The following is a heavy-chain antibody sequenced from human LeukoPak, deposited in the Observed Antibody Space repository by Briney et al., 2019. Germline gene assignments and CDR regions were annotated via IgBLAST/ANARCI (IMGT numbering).Heavy chain of an antibody. V-gene: IGHV3-30*02. D-gene: IGHD1-26*01. CDR1: GLIFSDYG. Sequence: RGSLRLSCAASGLIFSDYGMHWVRQAPGKGLEWVSFIRRAGSIELYAGSVQGRFTISRDNSKNTVYLQMNSLRVEDTAVYYCVKGSTVGDSWGQGTLVIVSS. J-gene: IGHJ5*01. CDR2: IRRAGSIE. CDR3: VKGSTVGDS.